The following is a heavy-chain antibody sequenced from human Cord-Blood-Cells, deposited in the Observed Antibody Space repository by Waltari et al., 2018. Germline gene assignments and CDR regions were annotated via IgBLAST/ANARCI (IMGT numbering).Heavy chain of an antibody. CDR3: ARRGPGPGYSGSYYYYYYGMDV. J-gene: IGHJ6*02. CDR2: INHSGST. D-gene: IGHD1-26*01. V-gene: IGHV4-34*01. CDR1: GGSFSGYY. Sequence: QVQLQQWGAGLLKPSETLSLTCAVYGGSFSGYYWSWIRQPPGTGLEWIGEINHSGSTNNNPPLKSRVTISVDTSKNQFSLKLSSVTAADTAVYYCARRGPGPGYSGSYYYYYYGMDVWGQGTTVTVSS.